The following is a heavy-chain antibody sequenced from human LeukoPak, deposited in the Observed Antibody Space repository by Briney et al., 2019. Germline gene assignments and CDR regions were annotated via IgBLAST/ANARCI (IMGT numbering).Heavy chain of an antibody. V-gene: IGHV3-7*01. CDR2: IKYDAGEK. CDR3: ARDGTAAGLYFDL. D-gene: IGHD6-13*01. CDR1: GFTFSDYY. Sequence: GGSLRLSCAASGFTFSDYYMSWVRQAPGKGLEWVASIKYDAGEKSYVDSVKGRFTISRDNAKNSLYLQMSSLRPEDTAVYYCARDGTAAGLYFDLWGQGTLVTVSS. J-gene: IGHJ4*01.